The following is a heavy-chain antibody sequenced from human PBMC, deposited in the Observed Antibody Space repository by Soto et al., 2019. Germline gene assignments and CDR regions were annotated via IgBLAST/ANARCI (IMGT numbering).Heavy chain of an antibody. J-gene: IGHJ2*01. V-gene: IGHV1-69*13. CDR3: ARDERWYFDL. Sequence: GASVKVSCKASGGTFSSYAISWVRQAPGQGLEWMGGIIPIFGTANYAQKFQGRVTITADESTSTAYMELSSLRSEDTAVYYCARDERWYFDLWGRGTLVTISS. CDR2: IIPIFGTA. D-gene: IGHD1-1*01. CDR1: GGTFSSYA.